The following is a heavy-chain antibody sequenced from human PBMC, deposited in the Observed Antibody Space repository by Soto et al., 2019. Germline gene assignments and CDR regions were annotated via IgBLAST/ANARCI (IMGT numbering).Heavy chain of an antibody. V-gene: IGHV3-23*01. CDR2: ISGSGGST. Sequence: EVQLLESGGGLVQPGGSLRLSCAASGFTFSRYAMSWVRQAPGKGLEWVSGISGSGGSTYYADSVKGRFTISRDNSKNTLYLQMNSLRAEDTAVYYCAKDPPEYGSGSYYDYWGQGTLVTVSS. D-gene: IGHD3-10*01. CDR3: AKDPPEYGSGSYYDY. CDR1: GFTFSRYA. J-gene: IGHJ4*02.